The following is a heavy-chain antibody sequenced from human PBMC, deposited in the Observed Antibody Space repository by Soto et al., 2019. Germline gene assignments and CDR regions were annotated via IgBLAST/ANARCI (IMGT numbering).Heavy chain of an antibody. CDR3: TTRYGDYEGADY. V-gene: IGHV3-15*01. J-gene: IGHJ4*02. D-gene: IGHD4-17*01. CDR2: IKSKTDGGTT. CDR1: GFTFSNAW. Sequence: EVQLVESGGGLVKHGGSLRLSCAASGFTFSNAWMSWVRQAPGKGLEWVGRIKSKTDGGTTDYAAPVKGRFTISRDDSKNTLYLQMNSLKTEDTAVYYCTTRYGDYEGADYWGQGTLVTVSS.